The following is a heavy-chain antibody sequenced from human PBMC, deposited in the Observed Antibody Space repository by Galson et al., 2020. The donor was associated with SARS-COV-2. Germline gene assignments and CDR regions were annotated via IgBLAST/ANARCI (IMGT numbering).Heavy chain of an antibody. CDR1: GFTFSSYA. D-gene: IGHD3-16*01. J-gene: IGHJ5*02. CDR3: ARDGGGWFDP. Sequence: GGSLRLSCAASGFTFSSYAMHWVGQALGKGLEWVAVISYDGSNKYYADSVKGRFTISKDNSKNTLYLQMNSLRAEDTAVYYCARDGGGWFDPWGQGTLVTVSS. V-gene: IGHV3-30*04. CDR2: ISYDGSNK.